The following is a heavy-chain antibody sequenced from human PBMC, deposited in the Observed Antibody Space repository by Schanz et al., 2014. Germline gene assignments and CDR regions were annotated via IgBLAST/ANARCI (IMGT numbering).Heavy chain of an antibody. D-gene: IGHD3-10*01. V-gene: IGHV1-69*04. J-gene: IGHJ6*02. CDR1: GGTFSSYT. Sequence: QVQLVQSGAEVKKPGASVKVSCKASGGTFSSYTISWVRQAPGQGLEWMGRIISILGIPNYAQKFQGRVTFTADTSTTTAYMELSGLRSEDTAVYYCARAKRFGDMDVWGQGTTVTVSS. CDR3: ARAKRFGDMDV. CDR2: IISILGIP.